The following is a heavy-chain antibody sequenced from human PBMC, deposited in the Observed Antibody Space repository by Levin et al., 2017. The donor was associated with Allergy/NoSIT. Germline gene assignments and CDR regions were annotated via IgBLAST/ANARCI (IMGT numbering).Heavy chain of an antibody. V-gene: IGHV4-59*01. CDR1: GGSISSYY. CDR3: ARHSDPDAFDI. CDR2: IYYSGST. J-gene: IGHJ3*02. Sequence: PSQTLSLTCTVSGGSISSYYWSWIRQPPGKGLEWIGYIYYSGSTNYNPSLKSRVTISVDTSKNQFSLKLSSVTAADTAVYYCARHSDPDAFDIWGQGTMVTVSS.